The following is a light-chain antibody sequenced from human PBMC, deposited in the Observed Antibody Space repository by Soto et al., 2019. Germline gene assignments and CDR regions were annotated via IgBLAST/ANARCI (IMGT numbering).Light chain of an antibody. CDR1: NSNIGAGYD. J-gene: IGLJ3*02. CDR3: QSYDSSLSGWV. Sequence: QPVLTQPPSVSGAPGQRVTISCTGYNSNIGAGYDVHWYQQLPGTAPKLLIYGNSNRPSGVPDRFSASKSGTSASLAITGLQAEDEADYYCQSYDSSLSGWVFGGGTKLTV. CDR2: GNS. V-gene: IGLV1-40*01.